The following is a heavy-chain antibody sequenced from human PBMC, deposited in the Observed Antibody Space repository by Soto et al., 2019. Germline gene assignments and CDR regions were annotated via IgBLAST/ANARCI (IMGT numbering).Heavy chain of an antibody. J-gene: IGHJ6*02. V-gene: IGHV4-34*01. CDR1: GGSFSGYY. CDR2: INHSGST. CDR3: ARGLRFLEWLEYYGMDV. D-gene: IGHD3-3*01. Sequence: NPSETLSLTCAVYGGSFSGYYWSWIRQPPGKGLEWIGEINHSGSTNYNPSLKSRVTISVDTSKNQFSLKLSSVTAADTAVYYCARGLRFLEWLEYYGMDVWGQGTTVTVSS.